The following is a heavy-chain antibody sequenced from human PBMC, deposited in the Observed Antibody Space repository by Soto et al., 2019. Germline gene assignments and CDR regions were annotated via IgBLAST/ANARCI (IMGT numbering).Heavy chain of an antibody. CDR1: GFTFSSRA. CDR2: ISRNNNNI. V-gene: IGHV3-48*02. J-gene: IGHJ4*02. CDR3: ASDRSLGSNWYYYLES. D-gene: IGHD1-20*01. Sequence: PGGSLRLSCTDSGFTFSSRAMNWVRQFPGRGLECVCYISRNNNNIDYADSVKGRFTVSRDNAKNSMYLQINTLRDEDTAVYYCASDRSLGSNWYYYLESWGQGALVTVSS.